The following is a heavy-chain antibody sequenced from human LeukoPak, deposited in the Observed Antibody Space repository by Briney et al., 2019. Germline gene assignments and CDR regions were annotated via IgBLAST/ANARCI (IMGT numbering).Heavy chain of an antibody. Sequence: GGSLRLSCAASGFTFSSYGMHWVRQALGKGLEWVAVIWYDGSNKYYADSVKGRFTISRDNSKNTLYLQMNSLRAEDTAVYYCAKDLVRGATLRGGAIGYWGQGTLVTVSS. CDR1: GFTFSSYG. V-gene: IGHV3-33*06. J-gene: IGHJ4*02. D-gene: IGHD2-21*01. CDR3: AKDLVRGATLRGGAIGY. CDR2: IWYDGSNK.